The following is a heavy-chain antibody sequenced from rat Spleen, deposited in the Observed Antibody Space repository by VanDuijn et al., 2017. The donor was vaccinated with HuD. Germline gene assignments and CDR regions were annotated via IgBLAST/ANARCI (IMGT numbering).Heavy chain of an antibody. CDR3: TRSNWDLPYWNFDF. V-gene: IGHV2-15*01. Sequence: QVQLKESGPGPVQPSQTLSLTCTVSGFSVTSYTESWVRQPPGKGLEWMGGIWGDGNTDYNSPLKSRLSISRDTSKSQVFLKMNSLQTDDTAIYFCTRSNWDLPYWNFDFWGPGTMVTVSS. J-gene: IGHJ1*01. CDR1: GFSVTSYT. CDR2: IWGDGNT. D-gene: IGHD5-1*01.